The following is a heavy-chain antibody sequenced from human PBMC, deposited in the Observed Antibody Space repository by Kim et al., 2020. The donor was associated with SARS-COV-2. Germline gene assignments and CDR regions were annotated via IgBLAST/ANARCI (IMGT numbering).Heavy chain of an antibody. D-gene: IGHD2-21*02. J-gene: IGHJ4*02. Sequence: PPLKRRVTISVATSKNQFSLKLSSVTAADTAVYYCARVNYIVVVTAGFDYWGQGTLVTVSS. V-gene: IGHV4-34*01. CDR3: ARVNYIVVVTAGFDY.